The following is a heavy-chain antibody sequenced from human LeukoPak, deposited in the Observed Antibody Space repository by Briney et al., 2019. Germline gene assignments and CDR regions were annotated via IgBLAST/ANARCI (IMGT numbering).Heavy chain of an antibody. CDR1: GGSISSISYY. Sequence: SETLSLTCTVSGGSISSISYYWGWIRQPPGKGLEWIGSIYYSGSTYYNPSLKSRVTISVDTSKNQFSLKLSSVTAADTAVYYCAREDGGPMGGYYFDYWGQGTLVTVSS. D-gene: IGHD2-15*01. CDR2: IYYSGST. V-gene: IGHV4-39*02. CDR3: AREDGGPMGGYYFDY. J-gene: IGHJ4*02.